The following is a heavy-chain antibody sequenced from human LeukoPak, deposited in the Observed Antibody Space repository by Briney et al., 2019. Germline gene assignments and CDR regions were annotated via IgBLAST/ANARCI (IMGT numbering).Heavy chain of an antibody. D-gene: IGHD3-10*01. CDR1: GFTFSSYA. V-gene: IGHV3-23*01. J-gene: IGHJ4*02. CDR2: ISGSGGST. Sequence: GGSLRLSCAASGFTFSSYAMSWVRLAPGKGLEWVSVISGSGGSTSYADSVKGRFTTSRDNSKNTLYLQMNSLRVEDTAVYYCAKPAEGRDPHFDYWGQGTLVTVSS. CDR3: AKPAEGRDPHFDY.